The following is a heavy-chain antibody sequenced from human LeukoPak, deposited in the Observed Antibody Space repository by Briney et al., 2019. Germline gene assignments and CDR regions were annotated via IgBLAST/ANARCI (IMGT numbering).Heavy chain of an antibody. CDR1: GGSISSGNYY. Sequence: PSETLSLTCTVSGGSISSGNYYWVWLRQPPGRGREWIGSMYYSGTTYYNPSRRSRVTMSVDTSKNQFSLKLTSVPAADTAVYYCARLNSGSYYNYYYYYMDVWGKGTTVTVS. D-gene: IGHD1-26*01. J-gene: IGHJ6*03. V-gene: IGHV4-39*01. CDR3: ARLNSGSYYNYYYYYMDV. CDR2: MYYSGTT.